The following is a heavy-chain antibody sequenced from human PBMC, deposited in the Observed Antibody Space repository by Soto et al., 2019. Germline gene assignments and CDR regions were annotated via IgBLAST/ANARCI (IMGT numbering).Heavy chain of an antibody. V-gene: IGHV4-61*01. D-gene: IGHD3-16*01. J-gene: IGHJ3*02. CDR2: IFYIGSTDSGNT. CDR3: ARDSFDVDAFDI. Sequence: SETLSLTCTVSGGSVSSGTNYWSWIRQPPGKGLEWIGYIFYIGSTDSGNTNSNPSLKSRVSISVDTSKNLFSLKLSSVTAADTAVYYCARDSFDVDAFDIWGQGTMVTVSS. CDR1: GGSVSSGTNY.